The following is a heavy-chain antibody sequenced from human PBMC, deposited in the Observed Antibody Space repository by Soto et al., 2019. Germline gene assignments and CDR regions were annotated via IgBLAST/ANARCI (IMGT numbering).Heavy chain of an antibody. V-gene: IGHV1-69*01. J-gene: IGHJ6*02. Sequence: QVQLVQSGAEVKKPGSSVKVSCKASGGTFSSYAISWVRQAPGQGLEWMGGIIPISGTANYAQKFQGRVTITADESTSTVYMGLSSLRSEETAVYFCARSQGSSTSLEIYYYYYYGMDVWGQGTTVTVSS. CDR3: ARSQGSSTSLEIYYYYYYGMDV. CDR2: IIPISGTA. CDR1: GGTFSSYA. D-gene: IGHD2-2*01.